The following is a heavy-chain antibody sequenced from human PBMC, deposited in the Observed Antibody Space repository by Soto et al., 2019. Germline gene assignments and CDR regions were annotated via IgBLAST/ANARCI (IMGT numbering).Heavy chain of an antibody. V-gene: IGHV3-7*01. J-gene: IGHJ4*02. CDR3: ARHPRLHRIGVVAGSSDS. CDR2: IKQDGSET. CDR1: GLIFSSYW. Sequence: EVQLEESGGGWVQPGGSLRLSCTGSGLIFSSYWMSWVRQAPGKGLEWVANIKQDGSETYYVDSVNGRFTISRDNAKNLPFLQLKSLRSEATAVSYCARHPRLHRIGVVAGSSDSWGPGTLVSVSS. D-gene: IGHD6-19*01.